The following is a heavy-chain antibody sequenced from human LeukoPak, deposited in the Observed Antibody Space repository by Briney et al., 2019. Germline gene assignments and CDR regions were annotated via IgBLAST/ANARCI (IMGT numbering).Heavy chain of an antibody. J-gene: IGHJ6*02. CDR1: GFTFSSYW. CDR2: IKQDGSEK. Sequence: PGRSLRLSCVASGFTFSSYWMSWVRQAAGKGLGWVANIKQDGSEKYYVDSVKGRFTISRDNAKNSLYLQMNSLRAEDTAVYYCARDGQGYGMDVWGQGTTVTVSS. V-gene: IGHV3-7*01. CDR3: ARDGQGYGMDV.